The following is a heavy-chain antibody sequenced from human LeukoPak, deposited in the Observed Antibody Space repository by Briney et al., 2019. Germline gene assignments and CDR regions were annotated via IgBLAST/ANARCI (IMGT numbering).Heavy chain of an antibody. CDR3: ARSRYSSGWSIDY. CDR1: GYTFTSYA. Sequence: ASVKVSCKASGYTFTSYAMHWVRQAPGQRLEWMGWINAGNGITKYSQKFQGRVTITRDTSASTAYMELSSLRSEDTAVYYCARSRYSSGWSIDYWGQGTLVTVSS. J-gene: IGHJ4*02. V-gene: IGHV1-3*01. CDR2: INAGNGIT. D-gene: IGHD6-19*01.